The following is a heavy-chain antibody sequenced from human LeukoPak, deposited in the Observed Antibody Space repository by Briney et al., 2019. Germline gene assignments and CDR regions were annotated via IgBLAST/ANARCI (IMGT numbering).Heavy chain of an antibody. D-gene: IGHD6-19*01. V-gene: IGHV3-23*01. CDR1: GFTFSSYA. CDR3: AKDLGSGPAVE. Sequence: AGGSLRLSCAASGFTFSSYAMSWVRQAPGKGLEWVSAISGSGGSTYYADSVKGRFTISRDNSKNTLYLQVNSLRAEDTAVYYCAKDLGSGPAVEWGQGTLVTVSS. J-gene: IGHJ4*02. CDR2: ISGSGGST.